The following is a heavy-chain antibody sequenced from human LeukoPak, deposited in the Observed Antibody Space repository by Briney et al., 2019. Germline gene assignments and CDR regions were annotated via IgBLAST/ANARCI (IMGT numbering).Heavy chain of an antibody. Sequence: SETWSLTCTVSGAPISSYYWSWFRQPPGKGLEWIGYIYYSGSTNYNPSLKSRVTISVDTSKNQFSLKLSSVTAADTAVYYCARDVRRDGYSNFDYWGQGTLVTVSS. D-gene: IGHD5-24*01. CDR3: ARDVRRDGYSNFDY. CDR2: IYYSGST. V-gene: IGHV4-59*01. J-gene: IGHJ4*02. CDR1: GAPISSYY.